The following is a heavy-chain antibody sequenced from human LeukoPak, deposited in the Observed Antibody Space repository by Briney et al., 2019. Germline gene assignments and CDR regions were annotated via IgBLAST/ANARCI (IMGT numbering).Heavy chain of an antibody. V-gene: IGHV3-66*01. CDR3: ARAGTSLRYFDWLLVPYFDY. J-gene: IGHJ4*02. Sequence: GGSLRLSCAASGFTVSNNYMSWVRQAPGKGLEWVSPIYSGDSAYYADSVKGRFTISRDNAKNSLYLQMNSLRAEDTAVYYCARAGTSLRYFDWLLVPYFDYWGQGTLVTVSS. CDR2: IYSGDSA. CDR1: GFTVSNNY. D-gene: IGHD3-9*01.